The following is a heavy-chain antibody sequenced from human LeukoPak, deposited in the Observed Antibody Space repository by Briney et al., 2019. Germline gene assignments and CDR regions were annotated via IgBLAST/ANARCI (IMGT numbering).Heavy chain of an antibody. CDR2: IGGSGGGI. CDR3: AKYRGFGDSYNS. CDR1: RFTFSSYA. J-gene: IGHJ4*02. D-gene: IGHD3-10*01. V-gene: IGHV3-23*01. Sequence: GGSLRLSCAASRFTFSSYAMSWVRQAPGMRLEWVSTIGGSGGGIYYADSVKGRFTISRDNSQSTLYLQMNSLRAEDTAVYYCAKYRGFGDSYNSWGQGTLVTVSS.